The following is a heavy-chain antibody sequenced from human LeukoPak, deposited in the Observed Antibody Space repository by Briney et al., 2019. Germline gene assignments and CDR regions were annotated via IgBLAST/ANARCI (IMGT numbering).Heavy chain of an antibody. CDR3: AKSMSTVTTSPF. D-gene: IGHD4-17*01. CDR1: GFTFSSYA. Sequence: GGSLRLSCAASGFTFSSYAMSWVRQAPGKGLEWVSTIGSTGSNTYYTDSVKGRFTISRDNSKNTLYLQINGLRADDTAVYYCAKSMSTVTTSPFWGQGTLVAVSS. V-gene: IGHV3-23*01. CDR2: IGSTGSNT. J-gene: IGHJ4*02.